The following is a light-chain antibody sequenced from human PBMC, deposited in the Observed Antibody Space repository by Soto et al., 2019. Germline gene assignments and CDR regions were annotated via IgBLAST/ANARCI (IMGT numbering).Light chain of an antibody. CDR1: QSISSF. Sequence: DIQMTQSPSSLSASVGDRVTITCRASQSISSFLNWYQQKPGKAPKLLIYAASSLQSGVPSRFSGSGSGTDFTFTISSLQPEDFATYYCQQSYSTPYTFGQGNKLEIK. V-gene: IGKV1-39*01. CDR2: AAS. J-gene: IGKJ2*01. CDR3: QQSYSTPYT.